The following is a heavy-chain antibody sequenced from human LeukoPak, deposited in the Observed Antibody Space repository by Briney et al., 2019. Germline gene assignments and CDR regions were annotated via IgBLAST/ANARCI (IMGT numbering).Heavy chain of an antibody. Sequence: GGSLRLSCAASGFTFNSYAMTWVRQAPGKGLEWVSTISDGGGGTYYADSVKGRFTISRANAKNSLYLQMNSLRAEDTAVYYCAREASYYSFDYWGQGTLVTVSS. CDR1: GFTFNSYA. CDR2: ISDGGGGT. CDR3: AREASYYSFDY. V-gene: IGHV3-23*01. D-gene: IGHD3-10*01. J-gene: IGHJ4*02.